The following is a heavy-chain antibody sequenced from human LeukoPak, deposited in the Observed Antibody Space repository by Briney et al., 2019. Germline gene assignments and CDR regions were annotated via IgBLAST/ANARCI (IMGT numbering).Heavy chain of an antibody. CDR1: GVSISTIGYY. J-gene: IGHJ5*01. CDR3: ARDPKSAVAADWFDP. Sequence: PSETLSLTCTVSGVSISTIGYYWGWIRQPPGKGLGWIGSIYYSGITYYNPSLKSRVTISIDTSNNQFSLTLSSVTAADTAFYYCARDPKSAVAADWFDPWGQGTLVTVSS. D-gene: IGHD6-19*01. CDR2: IYYSGIT. V-gene: IGHV4-39*07.